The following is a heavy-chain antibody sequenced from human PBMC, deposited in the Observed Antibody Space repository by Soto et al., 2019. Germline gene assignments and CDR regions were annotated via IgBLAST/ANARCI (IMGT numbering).Heavy chain of an antibody. CDR2: IYYSGST. CDR3: ARGRGAALGCWFDP. CDR1: GGSISSGGYY. J-gene: IGHJ5*02. D-gene: IGHD2-15*01. V-gene: IGHV4-31*03. Sequence: PSETLSLTCTLSGGSISSGGYYWSWIRQHPGKGLEWIGYIYYSGSTYYNPSLKSRVTISVDTSKNQFSLKLSSVTAADTAVYYCARGRGAALGCWFDPWGQGTLVTVSS.